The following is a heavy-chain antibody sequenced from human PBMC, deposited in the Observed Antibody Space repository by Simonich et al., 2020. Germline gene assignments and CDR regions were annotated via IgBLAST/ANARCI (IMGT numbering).Heavy chain of an antibody. CDR2: IYHSGIT. CDR3: ARAHSRYCSGGSCYFDY. D-gene: IGHD2-15*01. Sequence: QVQLQESGPGLVKPSETLSLTCAVSGYSISSGYYWGWIRHPPGKGLEWIGSIYHSGITYYNPSLKSRVTISVDTSKTQLSRKLSSVTAADTAVYYCARAHSRYCSGGSCYFDYWGQGTLVTVSS. J-gene: IGHJ4*02. CDR1: GYSISSGYY. V-gene: IGHV4-38-2*01.